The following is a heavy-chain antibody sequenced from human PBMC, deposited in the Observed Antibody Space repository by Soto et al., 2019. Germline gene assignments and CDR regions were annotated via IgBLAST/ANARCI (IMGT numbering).Heavy chain of an antibody. CDR1: GFTFSTYG. CDR3: VKFRGRAYPYYYMDV. D-gene: IGHD3-10*01. Sequence: DVQLLASGGGLVQWGGSLRLSCVTSGFTFSTYGMTWVRQAPGKGLEWVSYGGSGGSRYYAESVKGRFTISRDNSKNTLSLEMNSLRAEYTATYYCVKFRGRAYPYYYMDVWGKGTTVTVSS. CDR2: GGSGGSR. J-gene: IGHJ6*03. V-gene: IGHV3-23*01.